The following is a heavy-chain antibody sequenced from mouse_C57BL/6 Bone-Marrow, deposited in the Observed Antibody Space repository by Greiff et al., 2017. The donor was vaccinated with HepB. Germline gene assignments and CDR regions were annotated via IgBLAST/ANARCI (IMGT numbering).Heavy chain of an antibody. CDR1: GYTFTSYW. V-gene: IGHV1-61*01. CDR2: IYPSDSET. CDR3: AREIYYGNLAWFAY. D-gene: IGHD2-1*01. Sequence: VQLQQPGAELVRPGSSVKLSCKASGYTFTSYWMDWVKQRPGQGLEWIGNIYPSDSETHYNQKFKDKATLTVDKSSSTAYMQLSSLTSEDSAVYYCAREIYYGNLAWFAYWGQGTLVTVSA. J-gene: IGHJ3*01.